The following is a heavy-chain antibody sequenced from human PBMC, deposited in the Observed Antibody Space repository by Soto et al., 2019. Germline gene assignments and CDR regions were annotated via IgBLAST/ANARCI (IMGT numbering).Heavy chain of an antibody. CDR1: GYTFTSYG. CDR3: ARDPSLGWSDY. V-gene: IGHV1-18*01. Sequence: QVQLVQSGAEVKKPGASVTVSCRASGYTFTSYGISWVRQAPGQGLEWMVWISAYNGNTKYAQKLQGRVTMTTDTSTSTAYMELRSLRSVDTAVYDCARDPSLGWSDYWGQGTLVTVSS. J-gene: IGHJ4*02. CDR2: ISAYNGNT. D-gene: IGHD6-19*01.